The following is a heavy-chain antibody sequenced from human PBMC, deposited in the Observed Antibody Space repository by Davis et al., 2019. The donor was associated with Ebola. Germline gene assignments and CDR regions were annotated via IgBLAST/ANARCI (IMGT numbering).Heavy chain of an antibody. Sequence: GGSLRLSCAASGLTFSSYWMSWVRQAPGKGLEWVANIKQDGSEKYYVDSVTGRFTISRDSAKNSRYLQMNSLRAEDTAVYYCARVRNYGMDVWGQGTTVTVSS. CDR3: ARVRNYGMDV. CDR1: GLTFSSYW. J-gene: IGHJ6*02. CDR2: IKQDGSEK. V-gene: IGHV3-7*01.